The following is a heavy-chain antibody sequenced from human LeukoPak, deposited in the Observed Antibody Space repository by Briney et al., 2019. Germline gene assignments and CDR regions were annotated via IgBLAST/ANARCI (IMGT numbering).Heavy chain of an antibody. Sequence: PSETLSLTCTVSGGSISSYYWSWIRQPPGKGLEWIGYIYYSGSTNYNPSLKSRVTISVDTSKNQFSLRLSSVTAADTAVCYCARHVGYGGGLDYWGQGTLVTVSS. J-gene: IGHJ4*02. D-gene: IGHD2-15*01. CDR1: GGSISSYY. V-gene: IGHV4-59*08. CDR3: ARHVGYGGGLDY. CDR2: IYYSGST.